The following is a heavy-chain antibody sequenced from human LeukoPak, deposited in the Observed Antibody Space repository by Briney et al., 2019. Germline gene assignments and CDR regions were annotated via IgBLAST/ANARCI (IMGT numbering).Heavy chain of an antibody. CDR3: ARGAGYNYPYYFDY. CDR1: GFTFSNYA. Sequence: GGSLRLSCAVSGFTFSNYAMSWVRQAPGKGLEWVSVIYGGGNIYYADPVKGRFTISRDNSKNTLYLQMNSLRAEDTAVYYCARGAGYNYPYYFDYWGQGTLVTVSS. V-gene: IGHV3-53*01. CDR2: IYGGGNI. D-gene: IGHD5-24*01. J-gene: IGHJ4*02.